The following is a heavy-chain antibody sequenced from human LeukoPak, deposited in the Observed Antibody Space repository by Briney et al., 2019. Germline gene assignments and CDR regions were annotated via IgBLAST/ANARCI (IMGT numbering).Heavy chain of an antibody. V-gene: IGHV1-18*01. Sequence: ASVKVSCKASGYIFNSFDINWVRQAPGQGLEWMGWISAYNGNTNYAQKLQGRVTMTTDTSTSTAYMELRSLRSDDTAVYYCATGYDYVWGSYRYDYWGQGTLVTVSS. J-gene: IGHJ4*02. CDR1: GYIFNSFD. CDR2: ISAYNGNT. D-gene: IGHD3-16*02. CDR3: ATGYDYVWGSYRYDY.